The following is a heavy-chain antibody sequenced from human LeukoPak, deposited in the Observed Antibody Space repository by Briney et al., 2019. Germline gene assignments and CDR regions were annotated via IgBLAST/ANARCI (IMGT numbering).Heavy chain of an antibody. CDR1: GYTFTSYG. CDR3: AMVRGVLNWFDP. J-gene: IGHJ5*02. Sequence: GASVKVSCKVSGYTFTSYGISWVRQAPGQGLEWMGWISTYNGNTNYTQKLQGRVTMTTDTSTSTAYMELRSLRSDDTAVYYCAMVRGVLNWFDPWGQGTLVTVSS. D-gene: IGHD3-10*01. CDR2: ISTYNGNT. V-gene: IGHV1-18*01.